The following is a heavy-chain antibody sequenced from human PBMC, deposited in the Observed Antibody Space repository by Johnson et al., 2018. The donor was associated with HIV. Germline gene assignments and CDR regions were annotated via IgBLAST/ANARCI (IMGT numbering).Heavy chain of an antibody. CDR3: AKSPLVGAIDAFDI. CDR2: IWYDGSNK. D-gene: IGHD1-26*01. J-gene: IGHJ3*02. CDR1: GFTFHDYA. V-gene: IGHV3-33*06. Sequence: QVQLVESGGGLVQPGRSLRLSCAASGFTFHDYAMSWVRQAPWKGLEWVAVIWYDGSNKYYADSVKGRFTISRDNSKNTLFLQMNSLRAEDTAVYYCAKSPLVGAIDAFDIRGQGTMVTVSS.